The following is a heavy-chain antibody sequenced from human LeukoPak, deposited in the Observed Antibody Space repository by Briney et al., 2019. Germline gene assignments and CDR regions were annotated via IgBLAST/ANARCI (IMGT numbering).Heavy chain of an antibody. D-gene: IGHD3-9*01. V-gene: IGHV3-23*01. CDR1: GFTFSSYA. CDR3: AKGDILTGGYFDY. Sequence: GGSLRLSCAAPGFTFSSYAMSWVRQAPGKGLEWVSAISGSGGNTSYADSVKGRFTISRDNSKNTLYLQMNSLRAEDTAVYYCAKGDILTGGYFDYWGQGTLVTVSS. CDR2: ISGSGGNT. J-gene: IGHJ4*02.